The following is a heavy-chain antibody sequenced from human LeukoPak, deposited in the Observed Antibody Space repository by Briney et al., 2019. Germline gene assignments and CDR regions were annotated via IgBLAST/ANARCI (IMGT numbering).Heavy chain of an antibody. Sequence: GGSLRLSCAASGFTFSDYYMSWIRQAPGKGLEWVSYISSSSSYTNYADSVKCRFTISRDNAKNSLYLQMNSLRAEDTAVYYCARDHSGSYKYYFDYWGQGTLVTVSS. CDR2: ISSSSSYT. D-gene: IGHD1-26*01. CDR1: GFTFSDYY. V-gene: IGHV3-11*06. J-gene: IGHJ4*02. CDR3: ARDHSGSYKYYFDY.